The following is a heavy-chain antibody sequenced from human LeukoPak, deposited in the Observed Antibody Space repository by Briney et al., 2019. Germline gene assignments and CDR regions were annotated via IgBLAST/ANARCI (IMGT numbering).Heavy chain of an antibody. CDR1: GFTFSNAW. Sequence: PGGSLRLSCAASGFTFSNAWMSWVRQAPGKGLEWVCRIKSKTDAGTTDYAATVKGRFTISRDDSKNMLYLQMNSLKAEDTAVYYCTTGICSSTSCYEAFDIWGQGTMVTVSS. CDR3: TTGICSSTSCYEAFDI. J-gene: IGHJ3*02. D-gene: IGHD2-2*01. V-gene: IGHV3-15*01. CDR2: IKSKTDAGTT.